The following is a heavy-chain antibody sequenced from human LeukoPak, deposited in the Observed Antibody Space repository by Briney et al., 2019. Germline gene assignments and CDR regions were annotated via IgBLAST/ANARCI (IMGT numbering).Heavy chain of an antibody. V-gene: IGHV4-39*01. CDR3: ARHGYSPRDYLDY. D-gene: IGHD1-26*01. J-gene: IGHJ4*02. CDR2: MYYSGST. CDR1: GGSISSSSYY. Sequence: PSETLPLTCSVSGGSISSSSYYWGWIRQPPGKGLEWIGSMYYSGSTDYNPSLKSRVTISVDTSKNQFSLKLSSVTAADTAVYYCARHGYSPRDYLDYWGQGTLVTVSS.